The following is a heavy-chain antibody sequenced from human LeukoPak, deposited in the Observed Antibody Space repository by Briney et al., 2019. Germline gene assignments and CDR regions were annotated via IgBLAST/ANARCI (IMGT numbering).Heavy chain of an antibody. CDR2: ISASGATI. CDR1: GLTFSNYG. J-gene: IGHJ4*02. D-gene: IGHD3-22*01. CDR3: AKVSLGVYYYDSSGYYPPSPAIDY. V-gene: IGHV3-23*01. Sequence: GGSLRLSCAASGLTFSNYGMSWVRQAPGKGLEWVSSISASGATIYNAHSVKGRFTISRDNSRNTLYLQMNSLSADDTAIYYCAKVSLGVYYYDSSGYYPPSPAIDYWGQGTLVTVSS.